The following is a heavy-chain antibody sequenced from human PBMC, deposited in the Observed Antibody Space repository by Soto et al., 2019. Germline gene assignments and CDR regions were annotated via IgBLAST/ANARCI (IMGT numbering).Heavy chain of an antibody. V-gene: IGHV3-30-3*01. CDR3: ADSGGSGY. J-gene: IGHJ4*02. CDR1: GFTFSSYA. Sequence: PVGSLRLSCAASGFTFSSYAMHWVRQAPGKGLEWVAVISYDGSNKYYADSVKGRFTISRDNSKNTLYLQMNSLRAEDTAVYYCADSGGSGYWGQGTLVTVSS. CDR2: ISYDGSNK. D-gene: IGHD2-15*01.